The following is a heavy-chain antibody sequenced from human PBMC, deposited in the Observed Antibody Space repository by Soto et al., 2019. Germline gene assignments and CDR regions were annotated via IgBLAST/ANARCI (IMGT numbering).Heavy chain of an antibody. CDR2: IYYSGST. V-gene: IGHV4-39*01. CDR1: GGSISSSSYY. D-gene: IGHD3-10*01. Sequence: QLQLQESGPGLVKPSETLSLTCTVSGGSISSSSYYWGWIRQPPGKGLEWIGSIYYSGSTYYNPSLKGRVTRSVDTSKNQFSLKLSSVTAADTAVYYCATLWFGEADYWGQGTLVTVSS. J-gene: IGHJ4*02. CDR3: ATLWFGEADY.